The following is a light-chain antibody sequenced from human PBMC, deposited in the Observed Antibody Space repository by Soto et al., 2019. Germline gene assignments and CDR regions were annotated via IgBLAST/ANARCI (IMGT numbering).Light chain of an antibody. CDR3: QQASSFPPT. CDR2: AAS. V-gene: IGKV1-39*01. CDR1: QSISSY. J-gene: IGKJ5*01. Sequence: DIQMTQSASSLSASVGDRVTITCRASQSISSYLNWYQQKPGKAPKLLIYAASSLQGGVPSRFSGSGSGTEFTLTISSLQPEDFATYYCQQASSFPPTFGQGTRLEIK.